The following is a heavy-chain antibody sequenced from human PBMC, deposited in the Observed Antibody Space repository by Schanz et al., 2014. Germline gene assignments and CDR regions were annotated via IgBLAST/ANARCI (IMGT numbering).Heavy chain of an antibody. CDR3: ANGVAGYYPNYYYTMDV. V-gene: IGHV3-30*04. CDR1: GFTFRGHA. Sequence: QVQLVESGGGVVQPGTSLRLSCAASGFTFRGHAMHWVRQAPGQGLEKVAVTSTDGTKTYYAASVRGRFTISRDNSENTLYLQMNSLRAEDTAVYYCANGVAGYYPNYYYTMDVWGQGTTVTVSS. CDR2: TSTDGTKT. D-gene: IGHD3-22*01. J-gene: IGHJ6*02.